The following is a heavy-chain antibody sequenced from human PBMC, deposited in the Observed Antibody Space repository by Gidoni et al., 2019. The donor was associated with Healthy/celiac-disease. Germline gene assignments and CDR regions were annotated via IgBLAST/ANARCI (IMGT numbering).Heavy chain of an antibody. CDR1: GGSISSSSYY. V-gene: IGHV4-39*01. J-gene: IGHJ4*02. CDR2: IYYSGST. Sequence: QLQLQESGPGLVKPSETLSLTCTVSGGSISSSSYYWGWIRQPPGKGLEWIGSIYYSGSTYYNPSLKSRVTISVDTSKNQFSLKLSSVTAADTAVYYCASPPERIVVTYWVYWGQGTLVTVSS. CDR3: ASPPERIVVTYWVY. D-gene: IGHD3-22*01.